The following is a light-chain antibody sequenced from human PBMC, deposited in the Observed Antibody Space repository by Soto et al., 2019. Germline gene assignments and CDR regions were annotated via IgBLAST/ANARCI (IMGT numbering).Light chain of an antibody. J-gene: IGLJ1*01. CDR3: SSYTSSSSHYV. CDR1: SSDVGSYNL. Sequence: QSALTQPASVSGSPGQSITISCTGTSSDVGSYNLVSWYQQHPGKAPDLMIYEVTNRPAGVSNRFSGSKSGYTASLTISGLQAEDEADYYCSSYTSSSSHYVFGTGTKV. V-gene: IGLV2-14*02. CDR2: EVT.